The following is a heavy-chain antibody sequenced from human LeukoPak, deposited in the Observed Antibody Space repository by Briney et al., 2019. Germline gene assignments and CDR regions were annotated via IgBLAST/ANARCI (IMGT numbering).Heavy chain of an antibody. CDR3: AKQGRGYYDSSGYFHLDY. CDR2: ISGSGGST. Sequence: LSGGSLRLSCAASGFTFSSYAMSWVRQAPGKGLEWVSAISGSGGSTYYTDSVKGRFTISRDNSKNTLYLQMNSLRAEDTAVYYGAKQGRGYYDSSGYFHLDYWGQGTLVTVSS. D-gene: IGHD3-22*01. CDR1: GFTFSSYA. V-gene: IGHV3-23*01. J-gene: IGHJ4*02.